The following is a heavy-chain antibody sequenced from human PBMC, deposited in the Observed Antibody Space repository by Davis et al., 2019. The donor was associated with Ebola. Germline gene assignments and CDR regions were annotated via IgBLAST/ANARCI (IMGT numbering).Heavy chain of an antibody. CDR1: GGTFSSYG. CDR2: IIPVFGIP. J-gene: IGHJ4*02. Sequence: SVKVSCKASGGTFSSYGISWVRQAPGQGLDWMGGIIPVFGIPKYAQKFQGRVTITADESTNTAYMELSSLRSEDTAVYYCARDRYSDGSGYFFEQSHWGQGTLVTVSS. D-gene: IGHD3-22*01. V-gene: IGHV1-69*13. CDR3: ARDRYSDGSGYFFEQSH.